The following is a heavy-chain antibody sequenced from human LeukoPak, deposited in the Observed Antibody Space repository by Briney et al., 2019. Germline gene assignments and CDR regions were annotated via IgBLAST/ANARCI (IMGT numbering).Heavy chain of an antibody. Sequence: PGGSLRLSCATSRFTFTSYAMNWVRQAPGKGLEWVAAITGNGVNTYYADSVKGRFTISSDPSKNTLFLQMHSLRADDTAVYYCAKPRADIPATVFDSWGQGALVTVSS. V-gene: IGHV3-23*01. D-gene: IGHD2-2*02. J-gene: IGHJ4*02. CDR3: AKPRADIPATVFDS. CDR1: RFTFTSYA. CDR2: ITGNGVNT.